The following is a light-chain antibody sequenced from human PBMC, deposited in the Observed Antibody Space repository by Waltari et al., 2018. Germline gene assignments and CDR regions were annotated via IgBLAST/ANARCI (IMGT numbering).Light chain of an antibody. CDR3: QAWDSSTDVV. Sequence: SYELTQPTSVSVSSGQTASITCSGDKLWDKYACWYQQKPGQSPVLVIYQDSKRPSGIPERFSGSNSGNTATLTISGTQAMDEADYYCQAWDSSTDVVFGGGTKLTVL. CDR2: QDS. J-gene: IGLJ2*01. CDR1: KLWDKY. V-gene: IGLV3-1*01.